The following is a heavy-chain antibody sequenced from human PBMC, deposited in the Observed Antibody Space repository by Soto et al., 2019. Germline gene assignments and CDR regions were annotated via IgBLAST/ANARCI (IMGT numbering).Heavy chain of an antibody. CDR2: IIPIFGTA. V-gene: IGHV1-69*06. CDR3: ARGVRVMTTVRGVIGGPFDY. D-gene: IGHD3-16*02. Sequence: SVKVSCKASGCTFSSYAISWVRQAPGQGLEWMGGIIPIFGTANYAQKFQGRVKITADKSTSTAYMELRSLRSEDTAVYYCARGVRVMTTVRGVIGGPFDYWGQGTLVTVSS. CDR1: GCTFSSYA. J-gene: IGHJ4*02.